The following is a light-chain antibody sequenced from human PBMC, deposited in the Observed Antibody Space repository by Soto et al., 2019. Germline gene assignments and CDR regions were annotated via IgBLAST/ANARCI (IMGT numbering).Light chain of an antibody. V-gene: IGKV3-20*01. J-gene: IGKJ4*01. Sequence: EIVLTQSPGTLSLSRGERATLSCRASQSVSNSYLAWYQQKPGQAPRLLIYGASSRATGIPDRFSGSGSGTDFTLTISRLEPEDFAVYYCQQYGSSSVFGGGTKVDIK. CDR3: QQYGSSSV. CDR2: GAS. CDR1: QSVSNSY.